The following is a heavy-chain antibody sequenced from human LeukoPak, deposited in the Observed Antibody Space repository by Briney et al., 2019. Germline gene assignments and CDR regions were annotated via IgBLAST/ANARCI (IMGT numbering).Heavy chain of an antibody. CDR3: ARHLAVDTAMGNNWFDP. V-gene: IGHV4-39*01. J-gene: IGHJ5*02. Sequence: NPSETLSLTCTVSGGSISSSSYYWGWIRQPPGKGLEWIGSIYHTGSSYINLSLKSRVTTSVDTTKNQISLKLRSVTAADTAVYYCARHLAVDTAMGNNWFDPWGQGTLVTVSS. D-gene: IGHD5-18*01. CDR2: IYHTGSS. CDR1: GGSISSSSYY.